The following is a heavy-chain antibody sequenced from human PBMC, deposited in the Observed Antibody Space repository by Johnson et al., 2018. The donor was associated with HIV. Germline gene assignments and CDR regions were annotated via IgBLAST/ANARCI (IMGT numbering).Heavy chain of an antibody. CDR3: AKHPDAFDI. CDR2: ISYDGSNK. CDR1: GFTFDDYG. Sequence: QVQLVESGGGVVRPGGSLRLSCAASGFTFDDYGMHWVRQAPGKGLEWVAVISYDGSNKYYADSVKGRFTISRDNSKNTLYLQMNSLRAEDTAVYYCAKHPDAFDIWGQGTMVTVSS. J-gene: IGHJ3*02. V-gene: IGHV3-30*18.